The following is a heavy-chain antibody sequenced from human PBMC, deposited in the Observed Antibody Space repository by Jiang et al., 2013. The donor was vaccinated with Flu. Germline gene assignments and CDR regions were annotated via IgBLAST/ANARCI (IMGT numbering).Heavy chain of an antibody. CDR1: GFTFDEYA. D-gene: IGHD4-23*01. CDR2: MSWNSRII. Sequence: GLVQPGRSLRLSCAASGFTFDEYAMHWVRQAPGKGLEWVSGMSWNSRIIGYADSVKGRFTISRDNAKNSLYLQMNSLRAEDTALYYCAKDFDGGIVWNYGMDVWGQGTTVTVSS. J-gene: IGHJ6*02. CDR3: AKDFDGGIVWNYGMDV. V-gene: IGHV3-9*01.